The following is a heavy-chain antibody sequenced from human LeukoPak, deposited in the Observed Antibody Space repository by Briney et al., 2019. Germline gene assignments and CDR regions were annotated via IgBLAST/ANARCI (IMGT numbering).Heavy chain of an antibody. CDR3: ARDPRSRSYDILTGYSH. CDR1: GFTFSSYG. D-gene: IGHD3-9*01. CDR2: IWYDGSNQ. J-gene: IGHJ4*02. V-gene: IGHV3-33*01. Sequence: GGSLRLSCAASGFTFSSYGMHWVRQAPGKGLEWVAVIWYDGSNQYYGDSVKGRFTISRDNSKNTLYLQMNSLRAEDTAVYYCARDPRSRSYDILTGYSHWGQGTLVTVSS.